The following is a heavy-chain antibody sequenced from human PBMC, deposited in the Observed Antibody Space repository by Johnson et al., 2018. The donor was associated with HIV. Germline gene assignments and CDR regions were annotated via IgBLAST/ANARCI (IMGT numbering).Heavy chain of an antibody. V-gene: IGHV3-66*01. CDR3: AREIIAAADDI. D-gene: IGHD6-13*01. CDR1: GLSFTGAW. J-gene: IGHJ3*02. Sequence: VQLVESGGGLVKPGGSLTLSCAVSGLSFTGAWVSWVRQAPGKGLEWVSVIYSGGSTYYADSVKGRFTISRDNSKNTLYLQMNRLRAEDTAVYYCAREIIAAADDIWGRGTKVTVSS. CDR2: IYSGGST.